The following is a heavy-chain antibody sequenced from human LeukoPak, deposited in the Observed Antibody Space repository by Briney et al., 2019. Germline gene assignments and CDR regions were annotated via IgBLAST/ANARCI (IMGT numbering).Heavy chain of an antibody. V-gene: IGHV3-23*01. Sequence: GGSLRLSCAASGFTFSNYAMTWVRQAPGKGLEWVSTISGGGGDTYYADSVKGRFTISRDNSKSTLYLQMNSLRAEDTAIHYCAKVPYSDYGSGRPPFMDVWGQGTTVAVS. J-gene: IGHJ6*02. CDR3: AKVPYSDYGSGRPPFMDV. CDR2: ISGGGGDT. D-gene: IGHD3-10*01. CDR1: GFTFSNYA.